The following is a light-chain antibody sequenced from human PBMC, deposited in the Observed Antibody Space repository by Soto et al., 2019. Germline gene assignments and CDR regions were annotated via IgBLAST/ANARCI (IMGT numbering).Light chain of an antibody. J-gene: IGKJ5*01. Sequence: LSLPPAARATIYCWGSQSVSIKLAWYQQRPGQAPRLLIYDTSTRATGIPARFSGSGSGTEFTLTISSLQSEDFAVYYCQQYNNWPPITFGQGTRLEIK. CDR2: DTS. CDR1: QSVSIK. V-gene: IGKV3-15*01. CDR3: QQYNNWPPIT.